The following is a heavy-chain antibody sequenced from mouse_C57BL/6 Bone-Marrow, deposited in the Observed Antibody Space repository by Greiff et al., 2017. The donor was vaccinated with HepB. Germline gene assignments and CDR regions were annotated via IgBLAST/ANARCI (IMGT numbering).Heavy chain of an antibody. J-gene: IGHJ2*01. CDR2: ISYDGSN. V-gene: IGHV3-6*01. Sequence: DVHLVESGPGLVKPSQSLSLTCSVTGYSITSGYYWNWIRQFPGNKLEWMGYISYDGSNNYNPSLKNRISITRDTSKNQFFLKLNSVTTEDTATYYCARGDLKGYFDYWGQGTTLTVSS. CDR1: GYSITSGYY. D-gene: IGHD1-3*01. CDR3: ARGDLKGYFDY.